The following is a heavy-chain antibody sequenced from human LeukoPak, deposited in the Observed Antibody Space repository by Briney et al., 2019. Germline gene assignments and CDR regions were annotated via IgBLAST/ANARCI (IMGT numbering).Heavy chain of an antibody. V-gene: IGHV1-2*02. Sequence: ASVKVSCTASGYTFTGYYMHWVRQAPGQGLEWMGWINPNSGGTNYAQKFQGRVTMTRDTSISTAYMELSRLRSDDTAVYYCASVRAEGYYFDYWGQGTLVTVSS. D-gene: IGHD3-10*02. J-gene: IGHJ4*02. CDR3: ASVRAEGYYFDY. CDR2: INPNSGGT. CDR1: GYTFTGYY.